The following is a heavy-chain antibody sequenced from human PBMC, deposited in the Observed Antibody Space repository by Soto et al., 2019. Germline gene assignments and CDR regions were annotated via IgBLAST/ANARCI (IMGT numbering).Heavy chain of an antibody. V-gene: IGHV1-69*06. J-gene: IGHJ4*02. D-gene: IGHD1-26*01. CDR3: AREGFSGSYFAY. CDR1: GYTFSDYA. Sequence: QVQLVQSGAEVKKPGSSMKVSCRASGYTFSDYAISWVRQAPGQGLEWMGGIVPIFATANYAQKFQGRVTITADKSTCTTYMELSSLISEDAAVYFCAREGFSGSYFAYWGQGTLVTVSS. CDR2: IVPIFATA.